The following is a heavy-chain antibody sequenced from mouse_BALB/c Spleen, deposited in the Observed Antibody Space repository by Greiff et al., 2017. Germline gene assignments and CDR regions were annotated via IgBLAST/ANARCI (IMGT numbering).Heavy chain of an antibody. CDR3: TILGYCNYGGSNYAMDY. Sequence: VQLQQPGAELVKPGASVKMSCKASGYTFTSYWMHWVKQRPGQGLEWIGVIDPSDSYTSYNQKFKGKATLTVDTSSSTAYMQLSSLTSEDSAVYYCTILGYCNYGGSNYAMDYWGQGTSVTVSS. J-gene: IGHJ4*01. CDR1: GYTFTSYW. CDR2: IDPSDSYT. D-gene: IGHD2-10*02. V-gene: IGHV1S127*01.